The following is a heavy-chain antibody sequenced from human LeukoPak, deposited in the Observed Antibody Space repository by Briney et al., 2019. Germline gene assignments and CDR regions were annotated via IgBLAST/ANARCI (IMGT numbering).Heavy chain of an antibody. CDR1: GFTFSSYW. Sequence: PGGSLRLSCAASGFTFSSYWMSWVRQAPGKGLEWVANIKHDGSEKYYVDSVKGRFTISRDNAKNSLYLQMNSLRAEDTAIYCCARDFTAAAGFDYWGQGTLVTVSS. J-gene: IGHJ4*02. V-gene: IGHV3-7*01. D-gene: IGHD6-13*01. CDR3: ARDFTAAAGFDY. CDR2: IKHDGSEK.